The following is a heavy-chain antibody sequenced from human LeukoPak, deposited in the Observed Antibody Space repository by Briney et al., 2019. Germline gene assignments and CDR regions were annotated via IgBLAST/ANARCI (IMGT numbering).Heavy chain of an antibody. D-gene: IGHD1-1*01. Sequence: GRSLRLSCAASGFTFSSYGMHWVRQVPGQGLVWVSHIDGDGRITNYGDSVKGRFTISRDNAKNILYLQMNSLRAEDTAVYYCARDSPRTGPWGQGVLVTVSS. CDR1: GFTFSSYG. V-gene: IGHV3-74*01. CDR2: IDGDGRIT. CDR3: ARDSPRTGP. J-gene: IGHJ5*02.